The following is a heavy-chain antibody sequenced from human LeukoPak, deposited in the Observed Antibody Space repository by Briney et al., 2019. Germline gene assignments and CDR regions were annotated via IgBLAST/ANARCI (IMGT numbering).Heavy chain of an antibody. V-gene: IGHV4-39*01. J-gene: IGHJ4*02. CDR3: ARLNVDIVATTFDY. Sequence: SETLSLTCTVSGGSISSSSYYWGWIRQPPGKGLEWIGSIYYSGSTYYNPSLKSRVTISVDTSKNQCSLKLSSVTAADTAVYYCARLNVDIVATTFDYWGQGTLVTVSS. CDR1: GGSISSSSYY. CDR2: IYYSGST. D-gene: IGHD5-12*01.